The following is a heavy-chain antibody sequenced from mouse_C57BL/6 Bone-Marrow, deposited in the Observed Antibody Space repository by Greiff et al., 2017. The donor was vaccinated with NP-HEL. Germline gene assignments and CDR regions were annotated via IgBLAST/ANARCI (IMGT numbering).Heavy chain of an antibody. V-gene: IGHV5-4*01. D-gene: IGHD2-4*01. J-gene: IGHJ2*01. Sequence: EVQWVESGGGLVKPGGSLKLSCAASGFTFSSYAMSWVRQTPEKRLEWVATISDGGSYTYYPDNVKGRFTISRDNAKNNLYLQMSHLKSEDTAMYYCARSTMITTRYYFDYWGQGTTLTVSS. CDR3: ARSTMITTRYYFDY. CDR2: ISDGGSYT. CDR1: GFTFSSYA.